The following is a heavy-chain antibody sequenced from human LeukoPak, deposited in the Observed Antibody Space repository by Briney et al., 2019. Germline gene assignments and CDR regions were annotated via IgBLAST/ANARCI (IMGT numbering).Heavy chain of an antibody. V-gene: IGHV1-2*02. D-gene: IGHD3-9*01. CDR1: GYTFTIDS. J-gene: IGHJ4*02. CDR2: INPHSGGT. Sequence: ASVKVSCKDPGYTFTIDSICWVRQAPGQGLEWMGWINPHSGGTKFAQKFQGRVTMPRDTSISTAYMEVSRLRSDDAAVYYCAREYYDSLTDSLGYLGQGAMVTVSS. CDR3: AREYYDSLTDSLGY.